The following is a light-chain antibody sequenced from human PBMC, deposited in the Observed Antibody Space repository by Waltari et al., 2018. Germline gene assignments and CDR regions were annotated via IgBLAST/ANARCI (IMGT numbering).Light chain of an antibody. CDR1: QSVSNF. CDR3: QQRTNWPLT. CDR2: DAS. V-gene: IGKV3-11*01. Sequence: EIVLTQSPATLSLSPGERATLSCRASQSVSNFLAWYQQKPCQAPRLLIYDASRRAAGIPARFSGSGSGTDFTLTISRLEPEDFAVFYCQQRTNWPLTFGGGTKLEVK. J-gene: IGKJ4*01.